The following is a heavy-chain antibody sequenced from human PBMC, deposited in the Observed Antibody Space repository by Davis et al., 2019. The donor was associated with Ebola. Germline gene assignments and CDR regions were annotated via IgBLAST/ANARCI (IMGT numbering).Heavy chain of an antibody. J-gene: IGHJ4*02. Sequence: SVKVSCKASAGTFSSYAISWVRQPPGQGLEWMGGIIPIFGTANYAQNLQGRVTMTTDTSTSTAYMELRSLRSEDTAVYYCARDPSYGSGSYGDYWGQGTLVTVSS. CDR2: IIPIFGTA. CDR3: ARDPSYGSGSYGDY. V-gene: IGHV1-69*05. CDR1: AGTFSSYA. D-gene: IGHD3-10*01.